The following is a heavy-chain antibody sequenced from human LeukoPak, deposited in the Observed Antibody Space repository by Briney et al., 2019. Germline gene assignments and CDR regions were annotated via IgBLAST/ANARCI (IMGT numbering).Heavy chain of an antibody. D-gene: IGHD3-22*01. CDR1: GGSISSYY. Sequence: SETLSLTCIVSGGSISSYYWSWIRQPPGKRLEWIGYIYYSGSTNYNPSLKSRVTISVDTSKNHFSLKLSSVTAADTAVYYCARQGCYDRSGCLDAFDIWGQGTMVTVSS. J-gene: IGHJ3*02. CDR2: IYYSGST. V-gene: IGHV4-59*08. CDR3: ARQGCYDRSGCLDAFDI.